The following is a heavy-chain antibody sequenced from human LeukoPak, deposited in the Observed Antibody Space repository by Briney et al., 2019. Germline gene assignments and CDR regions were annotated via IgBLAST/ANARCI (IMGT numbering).Heavy chain of an antibody. D-gene: IGHD3-16*01. CDR3: ARGGGLDV. V-gene: IGHV3-48*04. CDR2: ISPSSSSI. Sequence: GGSLRLSCAASGFTFSSYSMNWVRQAPGKGLEWLSYISPSSSSIYYADSVKGRFTISRDNAKNSLYLQMSNLRAEDTAVYFCARGGGLDVWGQGATVTVSS. CDR1: GFTFSSYS. J-gene: IGHJ6*02.